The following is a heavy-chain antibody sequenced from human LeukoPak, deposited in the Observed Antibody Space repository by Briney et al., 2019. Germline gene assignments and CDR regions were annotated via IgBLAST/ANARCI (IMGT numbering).Heavy chain of an antibody. CDR2: IVVGSGNT. D-gene: IGHD4-17*01. V-gene: IGHV1-58*01. CDR3: AADPYDYGDYVLGY. Sequence: SVKVSCKASGFTFTSSAVQWVRHARGQRLEWIGWIVVGSGNTKYAQKFQERVTITRDMSTSTAYMELSSLRSEDTAVYYCAADPYDYGDYVLGYWGQGTLVTVSS. J-gene: IGHJ4*02. CDR1: GFTFTSSA.